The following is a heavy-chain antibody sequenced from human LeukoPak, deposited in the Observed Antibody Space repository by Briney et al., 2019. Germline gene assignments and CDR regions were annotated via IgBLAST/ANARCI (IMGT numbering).Heavy chain of an antibody. V-gene: IGHV3-66*01. J-gene: IGHJ5*02. CDR3: VSSSWLNRFDP. CDR2: IYSVNST. Sequence: PGGSLRLSCAASGFTFSTYAMSWVRQAPGKGLEWVSLIYSVNSTYYADSVKGRFTISRDNSKNTLYLQMNSLRPEDTAVYYCVSSSWLNRFDPWGQGTLVTVSS. CDR1: GFTFSTYA. D-gene: IGHD6-13*01.